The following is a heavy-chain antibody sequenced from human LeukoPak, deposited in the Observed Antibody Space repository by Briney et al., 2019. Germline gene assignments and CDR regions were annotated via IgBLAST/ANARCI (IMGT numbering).Heavy chain of an antibody. CDR1: GYTFTSYD. Sequence: ASVKVSCKASGYTFTSYDINWVRQATGQGLEWMGWMNPNSGNAGYAQKLQGRVTITRNTSISTAYMELSSLRSEDTAVYDCARGRVGATGYWGQGTLVTVSS. CDR3: ARGRVGATGY. CDR2: MNPNSGNA. J-gene: IGHJ4*02. V-gene: IGHV1-8*03. D-gene: IGHD1-26*01.